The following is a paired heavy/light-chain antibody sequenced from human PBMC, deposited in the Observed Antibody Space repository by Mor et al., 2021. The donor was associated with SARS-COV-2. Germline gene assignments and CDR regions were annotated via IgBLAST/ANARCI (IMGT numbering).Light chain of an antibody. CDR2: GAS. V-gene: IGKV1-39*01. J-gene: IGKJ2*01. CDR3: QQSYNTPRT. CDR1: QSINIY. Sequence: DIQMTQSPSSLSASVGDRVTITCRASQSINIYLNWYQQKPGKAPKLLIFGASTFQSGVPSRFSGSGSGTDFTLTISSLQPEDFATYYCQQSYNTPRTFGQGTKLEIK.
Heavy chain of an antibody. Sequence: QVQLQESGPGLVKPSETLSLTCTVSGGSISSYYWSWIRQPPGKGLEWIGYLYYSGSTKYNPSLKSRVTILVDTSKNQFSLKLSSVTAADTAVYYCARVFPPPGGYYYDTSGYPLDAFDIWGQGTMVTVSS. CDR1: GGSISSYY. CDR3: ARVFPPPGGYYYDTSGYPLDAFDI. V-gene: IGHV4-59*01. J-gene: IGHJ3*02. D-gene: IGHD3-22*01. CDR2: LYYSGST.